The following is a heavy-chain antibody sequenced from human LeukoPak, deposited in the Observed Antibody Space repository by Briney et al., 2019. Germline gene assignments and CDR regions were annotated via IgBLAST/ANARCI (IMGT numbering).Heavy chain of an antibody. CDR2: IRSKANSYAT. J-gene: IGHJ6*03. CDR1: GFTFSGSA. Sequence: GGSLKLSCAASGFTFSGSAMHWVRQASGKGLEWVGRIRSKANSYATAYAASVKGRFTISRDDSKNTAYLQMNSLKTEDTAVYYCRIVVVPAAISRLRGGYMDVWGKGTTVTVSS. D-gene: IGHD2-2*01. V-gene: IGHV3-73*01. CDR3: RIVVVPAAISRLRGGYMDV.